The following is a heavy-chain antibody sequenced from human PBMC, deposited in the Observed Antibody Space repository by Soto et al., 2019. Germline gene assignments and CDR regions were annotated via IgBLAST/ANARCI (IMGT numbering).Heavy chain of an antibody. Sequence: EVQLVESGGGLVQPGESLRLSCAASGFTVSSNYMSWVRQAPGKGLEWVSILYSGGSTYYADSVKGRFTISRDNSKNMLYLQMNNLRAEDTAVYYCARERDNSGYELKYWGQGTLVTVSS. V-gene: IGHV3-66*01. J-gene: IGHJ4*02. CDR2: LYSGGST. CDR3: ARERDNSGYELKY. D-gene: IGHD3-22*01. CDR1: GFTVSSNY.